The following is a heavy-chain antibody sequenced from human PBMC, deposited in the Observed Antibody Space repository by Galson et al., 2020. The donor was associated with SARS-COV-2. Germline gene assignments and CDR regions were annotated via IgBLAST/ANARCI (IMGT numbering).Heavy chain of an antibody. CDR1: GFTFSSYE. CDR3: ARDQSDWNDVPFDY. J-gene: IGHJ4*02. CDR2: ISSSGSTI. D-gene: IGHD1-1*01. Sequence: GESLKISCAASGFTFSSYEMNWVRQAPGKGREWVSYISSSGSTIYYADSVKGRFTISRDNAKNSLYLQMNSLRAEDTAVYYCARDQSDWNDVPFDYWGQGPLVTVSS. V-gene: IGHV3-48*03.